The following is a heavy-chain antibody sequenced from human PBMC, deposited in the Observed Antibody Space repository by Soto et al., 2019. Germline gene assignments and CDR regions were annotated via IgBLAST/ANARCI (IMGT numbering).Heavy chain of an antibody. Sequence: QVQLVQSGAEVKKPGSSVKVSCKASGGTFSSYTISWVRQAPGQGLEWMGRIIPILGIANYAQKFQGRVTITADKSTSTAYMELSSLRSEDTAVYYCARVPAAMPKHFDYWGQGTLVTVSS. CDR1: GGTFSSYT. V-gene: IGHV1-69*02. CDR2: IIPILGIA. J-gene: IGHJ4*02. D-gene: IGHD2-2*01. CDR3: ARVPAAMPKHFDY.